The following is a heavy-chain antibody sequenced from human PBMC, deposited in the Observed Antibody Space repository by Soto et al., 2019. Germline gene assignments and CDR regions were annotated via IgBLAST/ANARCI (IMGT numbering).Heavy chain of an antibody. CDR1: SGSISSSNW. Sequence: PSETLSLTCAVSSGSISSSNWWSWVRQPPGKGLEWIGYIYYSGSTNYNPALNSRVTISRDTSKNRFSLKLSSVTAADTAVYYCARHYLYYYYYGMDVWGQGTTVTVSS. V-gene: IGHV4-4*02. CDR3: ARHYLYYYYYGMDV. CDR2: IYYSGST. D-gene: IGHD3-10*01. J-gene: IGHJ6*02.